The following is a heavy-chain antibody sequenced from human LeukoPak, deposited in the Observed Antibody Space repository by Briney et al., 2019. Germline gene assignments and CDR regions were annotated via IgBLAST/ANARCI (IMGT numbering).Heavy chain of an antibody. CDR3: ARESGSYSRIEY. D-gene: IGHD1-26*01. J-gene: IGHJ4*02. Sequence: SETLSLTSTVSGGSISSYYWSWIRQPAGKGLEWIGRIYTSGSTTYNPSLKSRVTMSVDTSKNQFSLKLSSVTAADTAVYYCARESGSYSRIEYWGQGTLVTVSS. CDR1: GGSISSYY. V-gene: IGHV4-4*07. CDR2: IYTSGST.